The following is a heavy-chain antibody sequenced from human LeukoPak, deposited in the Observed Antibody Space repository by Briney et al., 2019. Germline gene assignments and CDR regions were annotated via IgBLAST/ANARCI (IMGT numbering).Heavy chain of an antibody. CDR2: ISWNSGSI. CDR1: GFTFDDYA. V-gene: IGHV3-9*01. Sequence: PGGSLRLSCAASGFTFDDYAMHWVRQAPGKGLEWVSGISWNSGSIGYADSVKGRFTISRDNAKNSLYLQMNSLRAEDTALYYCAKDRKWWSYSFFDYLGQGTLVTVSS. D-gene: IGHD1-26*01. CDR3: AKDRKWWSYSFFDY. J-gene: IGHJ4*02.